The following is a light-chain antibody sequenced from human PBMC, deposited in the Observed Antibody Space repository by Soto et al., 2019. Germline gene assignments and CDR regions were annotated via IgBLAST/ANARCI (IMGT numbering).Light chain of an antibody. CDR2: SNS. CDR1: SSNIGAGYD. Sequence: QAVVTQPPSVSGAPGQRVTVSCTGSSSNIGAGYDVHWYQQLPGTAPKLVIHSNSDRPSGVPDRFSGSKSATSASLAITGLQAEDEADYYCQSFDTSLNGWVFGGGTKVTVL. J-gene: IGLJ3*02. CDR3: QSFDTSLNGWV. V-gene: IGLV1-40*01.